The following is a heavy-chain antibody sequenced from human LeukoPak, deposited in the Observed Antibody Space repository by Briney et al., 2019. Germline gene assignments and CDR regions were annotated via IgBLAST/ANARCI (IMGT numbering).Heavy chain of an antibody. D-gene: IGHD2-21*01. CDR1: GGSITSNTYL. J-gene: IGHJ4*02. CDR2: LRSSGST. V-gene: IGHV4-39*01. Sequence: KPSETLSLTCTVSGGSITSNTYLWAWLRQPPGKGLEWMGSLRSSGSTYYNPFLKSRVIISADASKNQFSLRLTSVTAGDTAVYYFARRGTSRFHDCWGQGTLVTVSS. CDR3: ARRGTSRFHDC.